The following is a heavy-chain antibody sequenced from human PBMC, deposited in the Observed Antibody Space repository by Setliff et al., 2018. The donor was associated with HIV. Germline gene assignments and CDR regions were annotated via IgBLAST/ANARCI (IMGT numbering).Heavy chain of an antibody. CDR2: IKQHGSVK. Sequence: PGGSLRLSCAASGFAFSDAWMNWVRQTPGKGLEWVANIKQHGSVKDYVDSVRGRFTISRDNARNSLYLQMDSLRDEDTAVYYCVRAIQGAYDIWGQGTMVTVSS. J-gene: IGHJ3*02. D-gene: IGHD3-3*01. CDR3: VRAIQGAYDI. CDR1: GFAFSDAW. V-gene: IGHV3-7*01.